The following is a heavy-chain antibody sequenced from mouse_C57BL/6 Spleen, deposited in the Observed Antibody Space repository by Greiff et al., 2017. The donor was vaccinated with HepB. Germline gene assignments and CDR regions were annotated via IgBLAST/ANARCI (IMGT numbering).Heavy chain of an antibody. Sequence: VQLQQSGAELAKPGASAKLSCKASGYTFTSYWMHWVKQRPGQGLEWIGYINPSSGYTKYNQKCKDKATLTADKSSSTAYMQLSSLTYEDSAVDYCATYYSNYYYAMDYWGQGTSVTVSS. J-gene: IGHJ4*01. CDR1: GYTFTSYW. CDR2: INPSSGYT. D-gene: IGHD2-5*01. V-gene: IGHV1-7*01. CDR3: ATYYSNYYYAMDY.